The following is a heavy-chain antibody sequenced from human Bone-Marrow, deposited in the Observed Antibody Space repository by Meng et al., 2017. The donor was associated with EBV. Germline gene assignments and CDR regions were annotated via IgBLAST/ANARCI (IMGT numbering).Heavy chain of an antibody. D-gene: IGHD3-16*01. J-gene: IGHJ4*02. CDR3: ARDGGRRLDY. CDR1: GYTFTSYA. CDR2: INTKTGKP. V-gene: IGHV7-4-1*02. Sequence: VPLVQSGSDLQKPGASVKLSCKASGYTFTSYAMNWVRQAPGQGLEWMGWINTKTGKPTYAPGFTGRFVFSLDTSDSTTYLQISSLKTEDSAVYYCARDGGRRLDYWGQGTLVTVSS.